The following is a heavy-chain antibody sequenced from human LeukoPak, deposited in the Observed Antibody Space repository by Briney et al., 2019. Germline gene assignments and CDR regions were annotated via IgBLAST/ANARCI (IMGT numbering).Heavy chain of an antibody. D-gene: IGHD2-21*01. CDR1: GFTFSNYA. J-gene: IGHJ6*02. V-gene: IGHV3-23*01. CDR2: ISGSGGAT. Sequence: GGSLRLSCAASGFTFSNYAMSWVRQAPGKGLEWVSGISGSGGATYYADSVKGRFTISRDNSKNTLYLQMSGPRAEDTAVYYCAKKVITYYYGMDVWGQGTTVTVSS. CDR3: AKKVITYYYGMDV.